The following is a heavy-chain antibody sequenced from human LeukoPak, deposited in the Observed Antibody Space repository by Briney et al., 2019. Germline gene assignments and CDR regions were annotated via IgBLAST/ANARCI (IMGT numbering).Heavy chain of an antibody. CDR3: AKDYDSLDY. J-gene: IGHJ4*02. CDR1: GFTFRSYG. V-gene: IGHV3-30*18. CDR2: ISSNGINK. D-gene: IGHD3-3*01. Sequence: GRSLRLSCAASGFTFRSYGMHWVRQAPGKGLEWVALISSNGINKYYADSLKGRFTISRDNSKNTLYLQMNSLRAEDTAVYYCAKDYDSLDYWGQGTLVTVSS.